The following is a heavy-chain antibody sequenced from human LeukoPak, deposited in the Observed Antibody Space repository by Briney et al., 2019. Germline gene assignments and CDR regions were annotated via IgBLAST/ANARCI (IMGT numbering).Heavy chain of an antibody. CDR3: AKGRAVAGNLAGY. V-gene: IGHV3-30*04. CDR2: ISYDGSNK. J-gene: IGHJ4*02. CDR1: GFTFSSYA. D-gene: IGHD6-13*01. Sequence: GGSLRLSCAASGFTFSSYAMHWVRQAPGKGLEWVAVISYDGSNKYYADSVKGRFTISRDNSKDTLYLQMNSLRAEDTAVYYCAKGRAVAGNLAGYWGQGTLVTVSS.